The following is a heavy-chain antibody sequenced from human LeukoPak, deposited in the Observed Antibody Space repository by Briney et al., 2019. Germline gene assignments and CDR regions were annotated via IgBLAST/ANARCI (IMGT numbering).Heavy chain of an antibody. V-gene: IGHV4-39*01. CDR2: VNFSGTT. Sequence: PSETLSLTCTVSGCSITHNRYSWLWIRQSPGKGLEWIGSVNFSGTTYYNPSVESRLTISMDTSTNQFSLTLSDVTATDTAVYYCARQRCVLDGYNSEEWDYFDHWGQGTLVTVSP. CDR3: ARQRCVLDGYNSEEWDYFDH. D-gene: IGHD5-24*01. J-gene: IGHJ4*02. CDR1: GCSITHNRYS.